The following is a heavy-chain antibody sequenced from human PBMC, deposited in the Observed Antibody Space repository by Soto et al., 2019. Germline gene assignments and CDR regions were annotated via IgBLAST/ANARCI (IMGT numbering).Heavy chain of an antibody. D-gene: IGHD3-16*01. CDR3: ARVVMITFGGVILNSPDY. V-gene: IGHV1-18*01. J-gene: IGHJ4*02. CDR2: ISAYNGNT. CDR1: GYTFTSYG. Sequence: ASVKVSCKAPGYTFTSYGISWVRQAPGQGLEWMGWISAYNGNTNYAQKLQGRVTMTTDTSTSTAYMELRSLRSDDTAVYYCARVVMITFGGVILNSPDYWGQGTLVTVSS.